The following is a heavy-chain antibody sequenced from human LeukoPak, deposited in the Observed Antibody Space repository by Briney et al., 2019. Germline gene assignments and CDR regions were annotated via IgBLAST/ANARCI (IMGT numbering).Heavy chain of an antibody. CDR2: INHSGST. CDR3: ARRLLDQWFGELWYYINWFDP. CDR1: GGSISSGDYY. V-gene: IGHV4-39*07. J-gene: IGHJ5*02. D-gene: IGHD3-10*01. Sequence: PSETLSPTCTVSGGSISSGDYYWSWIRQPPGKGLEWIGEINHSGSTNYNPSLKSRVTISVDTSKNQFSLKLSSVTAADTAVYYCARRLLDQWFGELWYYINWFDPWGQGTLVTVSS.